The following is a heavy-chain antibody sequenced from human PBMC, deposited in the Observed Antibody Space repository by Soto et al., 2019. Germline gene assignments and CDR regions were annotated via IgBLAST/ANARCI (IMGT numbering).Heavy chain of an antibody. D-gene: IGHD3-10*01. CDR3: ARALYTYDYRGEFFDY. CDR1: GFIFSTYG. Sequence: QVELVESGGGVVQPGRSLRLSCAASGFIFSTYGMHWVRQAPGKGLEWVAVIWYDGRNEDYIDSVKGRFTISRDNSKSTLYMQINSLRAEDTAVYYCARALYTYDYRGEFFDYWCQGTLVTVSS. J-gene: IGHJ4*02. CDR2: IWYDGRNE. V-gene: IGHV3-33*01.